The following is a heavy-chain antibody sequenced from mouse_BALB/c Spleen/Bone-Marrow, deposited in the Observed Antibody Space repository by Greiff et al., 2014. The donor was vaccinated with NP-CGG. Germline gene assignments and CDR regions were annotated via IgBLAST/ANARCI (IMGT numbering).Heavy chain of an antibody. V-gene: IGHV1-80*01. J-gene: IGHJ2*01. CDR2: IYPGDGDT. CDR1: GYAFNGYW. Sequence: QVQLKQSGAELVRPGSSVKISCKASGYAFNGYWMNWVKQRPGQGLEWIGQIYPGDGDTDYNGKFKGKATLTADKSSSTAYMQLSSLTSEDSAVYFCARGGISVDYWGQGTTLTVSS. CDR3: ARGGISVDY.